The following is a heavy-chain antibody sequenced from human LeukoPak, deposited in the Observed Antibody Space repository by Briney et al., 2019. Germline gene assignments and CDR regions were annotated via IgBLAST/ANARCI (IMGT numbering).Heavy chain of an antibody. J-gene: IGHJ5*02. Sequence: GGSLRLSCAASGFTFSSYSMNWVRQAPGKGLEWVSSISRSSSYIYYADSVKGRFTISRDNAKNSLYLQMNSLRAEDTAVYYCARDRYCSSTSCYTSWFDPWGQGTLVTVSS. CDR1: GFTFSSYS. CDR3: ARDRYCSSTSCYTSWFDP. V-gene: IGHV3-21*01. CDR2: ISRSSSYI. D-gene: IGHD2-2*02.